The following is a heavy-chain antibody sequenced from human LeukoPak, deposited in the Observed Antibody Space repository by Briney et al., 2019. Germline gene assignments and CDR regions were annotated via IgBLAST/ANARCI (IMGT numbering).Heavy chain of an antibody. D-gene: IGHD1-7*01. CDR1: EFTFSSYW. J-gene: IGHJ4*02. V-gene: IGHV3-74*01. CDR2: IDTDGTTT. CDR3: VRDYHWNYPDY. Sequence: TGGSLRLSCAVSEFTFSSYWMQWVRQAPGKGLVWVSRIDTDGTTTIYADSVKGRFTISRDNAKSTLYLQMDSLRAEDTALYYCVRDYHWNYPDYWGQGTLVTVSS.